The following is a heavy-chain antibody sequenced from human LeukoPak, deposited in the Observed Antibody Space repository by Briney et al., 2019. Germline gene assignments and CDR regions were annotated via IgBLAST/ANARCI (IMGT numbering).Heavy chain of an antibody. V-gene: IGHV3-21*06. CDR2: IGRTSNYE. Sequence: GGSLTLSCAPSGFSFSNSVMTWVRQAPGKGLEWVSSIGRTSNYEYYAESVNGRFTPSRDNANNSLYLQMNTVRPEDTAFYYGVRGGSVYYYIWGQGTLVTVSS. CDR3: VRGGSVYYYI. CDR1: GFSFSNSV. J-gene: IGHJ4*02. D-gene: IGHD3-22*01.